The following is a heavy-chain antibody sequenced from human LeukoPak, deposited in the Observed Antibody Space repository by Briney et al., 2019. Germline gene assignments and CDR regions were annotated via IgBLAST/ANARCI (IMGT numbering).Heavy chain of an antibody. D-gene: IGHD1-26*01. CDR1: GFTFTNYA. CDR3: AKDAVGATAYYFDC. V-gene: IGHV3-23*01. CDR2: ISSSGDT. Sequence: GGSLRLSCAASGFTFTNYAMSWVRQAPGKGLEWLSAISSSGDTYYADSVRGRFTISRDNSKNTLYLQMNRLRAEDTAVYYCAKDAVGATAYYFDCWGQGTLVTVSS. J-gene: IGHJ4*02.